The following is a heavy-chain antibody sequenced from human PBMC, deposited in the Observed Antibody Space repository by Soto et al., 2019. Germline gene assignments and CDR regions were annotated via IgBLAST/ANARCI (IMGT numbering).Heavy chain of an antibody. CDR2: INPNSGGT. Sequence: ASVKVSCKASGYTFTGYYMHWVRQAPGQGLEWMGWINPNSGGTNYAQKFQGWVTMTGDTSISTAYMELSRLRSDDTAVYYCARFRDIVVVPADIEPPNYGMDVWGQGTTVTVYS. D-gene: IGHD2-2*01. CDR1: GYTFTGYY. V-gene: IGHV1-2*04. CDR3: ARFRDIVVVPADIEPPNYGMDV. J-gene: IGHJ6*02.